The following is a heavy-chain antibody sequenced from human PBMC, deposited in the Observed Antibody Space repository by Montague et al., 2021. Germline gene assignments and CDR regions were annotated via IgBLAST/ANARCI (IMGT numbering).Heavy chain of an antibody. CDR3: AKQGYFVSGTSYKGFDP. CDR2: MFYGGAT. J-gene: IGHJ5*02. D-gene: IGHD3-10*01. Sequence: SETLSLTCTVSSGSIFHAHWSWVRQPPGKGLEWLGSMFYGGATSNNPSLKSRVTMSIDTSTNQFSLTLSFVTAADTALYYCAKQGYFVSGTSYKGFDPWGQGTLVTVSS. CDR1: SGSIFHAH. V-gene: IGHV4-59*08.